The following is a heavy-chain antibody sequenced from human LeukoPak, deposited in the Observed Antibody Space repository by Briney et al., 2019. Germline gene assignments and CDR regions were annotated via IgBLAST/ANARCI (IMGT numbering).Heavy chain of an antibody. CDR2: INTSGSST. J-gene: IGHJ4*02. CDR1: GFTFSDYW. CDR3: ARSNHADDF. V-gene: IGHV3-74*03. Sequence: PGGSLRLSCAASGFTFSDYWMHWVRPVPGKGLVWVSRINTSGSSTTYADSVKGRFTISRDNAKNTLYLQMDSLRAEDTGVYYCARSNHADDFWGQGTLVTVSS. D-gene: IGHD1-14*01.